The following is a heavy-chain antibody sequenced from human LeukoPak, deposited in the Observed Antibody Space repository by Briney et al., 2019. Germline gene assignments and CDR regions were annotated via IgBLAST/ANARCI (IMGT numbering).Heavy chain of an antibody. J-gene: IGHJ5*02. CDR2: IYYSGNT. CDR1: SGSISSSSYY. Sequence: SETLSLTCTVSSGSISSSSYYWGWIRQPPGKGPEWIGSIYYSGNTYHSPSLKSRVTIYVDTSKNQVSLKLSPVTAADTAVYYCARATVTSYNWFDPWGQGTLVTVSS. D-gene: IGHD4-17*01. V-gene: IGHV4-39*01. CDR3: ARATVTSYNWFDP.